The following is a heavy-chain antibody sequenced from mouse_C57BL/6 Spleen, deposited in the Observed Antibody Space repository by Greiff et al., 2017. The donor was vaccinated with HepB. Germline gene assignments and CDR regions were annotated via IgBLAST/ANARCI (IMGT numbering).Heavy chain of an antibody. CDR1: GFTFTDYY. V-gene: IGHV7-3*01. CDR3: ARSPYYGSTFDY. CDR2: IRNKATGYTT. D-gene: IGHD1-1*01. Sequence: EVQRVESGGGLVQPGGSLSLSCAASGFTFTDYYMSWVRQPPGKALEWLGFIRNKATGYTTEYSASVKGRFTISRDNSQSILYLQMNALRAEDSATYYCARSPYYGSTFDYWGQGTTLTVSS. J-gene: IGHJ2*01.